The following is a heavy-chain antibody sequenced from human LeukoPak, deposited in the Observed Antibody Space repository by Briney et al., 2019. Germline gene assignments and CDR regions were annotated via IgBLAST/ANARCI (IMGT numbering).Heavy chain of an antibody. D-gene: IGHD1-26*01. CDR1: GLIFSSYS. Sequence: GGSLRLSCAVSGLIFSSYSMNWVRQAPGKELEWVSSISSSSSYIYYADSVKGRFTISRDNAKNSLYLQMNSLRAEDTAVYYCARESGSGRGVFDIWGQGTMVTVSS. CDR2: ISSSSSYI. CDR3: ARESGSGRGVFDI. J-gene: IGHJ3*02. V-gene: IGHV3-21*01.